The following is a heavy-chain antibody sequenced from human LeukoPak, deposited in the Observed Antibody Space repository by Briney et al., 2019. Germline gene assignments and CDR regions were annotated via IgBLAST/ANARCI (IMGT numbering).Heavy chain of an antibody. V-gene: IGHV3-23*01. D-gene: IGHD6-13*01. Sequence: GESPRLSCAASGFSFNHYAMYWVRQAPGKGLEWVSSIDATGAATYYADSLKGRFTISRDNFKNALYLQMNSLRLEDTAVYYCARGLHDRSWYGAHWGQGTLLSVSS. CDR3: ARGLHDRSWYGAH. J-gene: IGHJ4*02. CDR1: GFSFNHYA. CDR2: IDATGAAT.